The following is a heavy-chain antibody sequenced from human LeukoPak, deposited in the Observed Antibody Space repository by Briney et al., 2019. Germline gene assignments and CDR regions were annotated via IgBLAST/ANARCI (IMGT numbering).Heavy chain of an antibody. CDR1: GFTFSSYG. V-gene: IGHV3-30*18. J-gene: IGHJ5*02. CDR3: AKGKGSSWSDP. Sequence: GGSLRLSCAASGFTFSSYGMHWVRQAPGKGLEWVAVISYDGSNKYYADSVKGRLTISRDNSKNTLYLQMNSLRAEDTAVYYCAKGKGSSWSDPWGQGTLVTVSS. CDR2: ISYDGSNK. D-gene: IGHD6-6*01.